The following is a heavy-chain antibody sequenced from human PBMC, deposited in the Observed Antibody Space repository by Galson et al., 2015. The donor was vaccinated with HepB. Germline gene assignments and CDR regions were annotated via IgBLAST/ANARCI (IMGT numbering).Heavy chain of an antibody. CDR1: GGSISSSSYY. CDR3: ARVRVIPPHGPFDY. CDR2: IYYSGST. V-gene: IGHV4-39*07. D-gene: IGHD2-21*01. J-gene: IGHJ4*02. Sequence: SETLSLTCTVSGGSISSSSYYWGWIRQPPGKGLEWIGSIYYSGSTYFNPSLKSRVTILVDTSKNQFSLKLSSVTTPDTAMYYCARVRVIPPHGPFDYWGQGTLVTVSS.